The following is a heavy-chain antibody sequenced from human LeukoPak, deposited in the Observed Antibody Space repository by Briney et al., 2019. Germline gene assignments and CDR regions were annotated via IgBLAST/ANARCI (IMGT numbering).Heavy chain of an antibody. CDR1: GFTFSDFY. Sequence: AGGSLRLSCVASGFTFSDFYMSWIRQAPGKGLEWVSSISTSGSSIFYVDSVKGRFSIARDNAKNSLYLQMNNLRGEDTAVCYCARSSWFGELGFDPWGQGTLVTVSS. CDR3: ARSSWFGELGFDP. J-gene: IGHJ5*02. CDR2: ISTSGSSI. V-gene: IGHV3-11*04. D-gene: IGHD3-10*01.